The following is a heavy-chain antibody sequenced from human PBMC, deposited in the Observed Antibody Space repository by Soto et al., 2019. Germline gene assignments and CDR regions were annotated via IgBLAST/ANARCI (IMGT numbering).Heavy chain of an antibody. V-gene: IGHV4-39*01. Sequence: PSETLSLTCTVSGGSISSSSYYWGWIRQPPGKGLEWIGSIYYSGSTYYNPSLKSRVTISVDTSKNQFSLKLSSVTAADTAVYYCARLQLELRLAFEIWGQGTMVTVSS. CDR3: ARLQLELRLAFEI. CDR1: GGSISSSSYY. D-gene: IGHD1-1*01. J-gene: IGHJ3*02. CDR2: IYYSGST.